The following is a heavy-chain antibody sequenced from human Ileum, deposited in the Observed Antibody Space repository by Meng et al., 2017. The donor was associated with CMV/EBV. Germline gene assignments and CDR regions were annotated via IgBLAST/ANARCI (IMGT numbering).Heavy chain of an antibody. V-gene: IGHV6-1*01. Sequence: SQTPSLTGAISGDSVSSNNAAWNWIRQSPSRGLEWLGRAYYRSKWFIDYAESVESRIIISPDTSKNQFSLQLNSVTPEDTAVYYCARGWALGSWGQGTLVTVSS. CDR3: ARGWALGS. J-gene: IGHJ4*02. CDR1: GDSVSSNNAA. CDR2: AYYRSKWFI. D-gene: IGHD1-26*01.